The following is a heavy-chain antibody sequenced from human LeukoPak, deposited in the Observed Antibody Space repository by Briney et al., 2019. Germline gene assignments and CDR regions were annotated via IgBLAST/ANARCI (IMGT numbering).Heavy chain of an antibody. CDR3: VRKSYLERPRAFDI. CDR2: ISYDGSNK. CDR1: GFTFSSYA. J-gene: IGHJ3*02. Sequence: GGSLRLSCAASGFTFSSYAMHWVRQAPGKGLEWVAVISYDGSNKYYADSVKGRFTISRDNSKNTLYLQMNSLRAEDTAVYYCVRKSYLERPRAFDIWGQGTMVTVSS. D-gene: IGHD1-1*01. V-gene: IGHV3-30-3*01.